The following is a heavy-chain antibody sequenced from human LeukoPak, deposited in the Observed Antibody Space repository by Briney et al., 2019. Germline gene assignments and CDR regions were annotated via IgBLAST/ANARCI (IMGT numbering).Heavy chain of an antibody. V-gene: IGHV1-69*02. D-gene: IGHD3-3*01. CDR3: ARGVHDYHFWSGYFYWFDP. CDR2: IIPILGIA. CDR1: GGTFSSYT. Sequence: GASVKVSCKASGGTFSSYTISWVRQAPGQGLEWMGRIIPILGIANYAQKFQGRVTITADKSTSTAYMELSSLRSEDTAVYYCARGVHDYHFWSGYFYWFDPWGQGTLVTVSS. J-gene: IGHJ5*02.